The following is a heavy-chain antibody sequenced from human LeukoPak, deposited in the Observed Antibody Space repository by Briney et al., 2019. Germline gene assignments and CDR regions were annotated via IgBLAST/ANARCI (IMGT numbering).Heavy chain of an antibody. CDR1: GFTFSSYG. J-gene: IGHJ5*02. V-gene: IGHV3-30*18. CDR3: AKEAMVRGVIIT. CDR2: ISYDGSNK. Sequence: PGGSLRLSCAASGFTFSSYGMHWVRQAPGKGLGWVAVISYDGSNKYYADSVKGRFTISRDNSKNTLYLQMNSLRAEDTAVYYCAKEAMVRGVIITWGQGTLVTVSS. D-gene: IGHD3-10*01.